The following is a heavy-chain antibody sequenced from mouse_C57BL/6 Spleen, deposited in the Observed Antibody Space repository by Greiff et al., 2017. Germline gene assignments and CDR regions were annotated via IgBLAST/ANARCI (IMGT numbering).Heavy chain of an antibody. Sequence: VQLKESGPVLVKPGASVKMSCKASGYTFTDYYMNWVKQSHGKSLEWIGVINPYNGGTSYNQKFKGKATLTVDKSSITAYMELNSLTSEDSAVYYCARFYYDYDGRVNYFDYWGQGTTLTVSS. CDR2: INPYNGGT. J-gene: IGHJ2*01. CDR3: ARFYYDYDGRVNYFDY. CDR1: GYTFTDYY. D-gene: IGHD2-4*01. V-gene: IGHV1-19*01.